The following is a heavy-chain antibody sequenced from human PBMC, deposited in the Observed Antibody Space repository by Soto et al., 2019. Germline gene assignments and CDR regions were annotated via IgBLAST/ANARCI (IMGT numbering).Heavy chain of an antibody. V-gene: IGHV4-34*01. Sequence: SETLSLTCAVYGGSFSGYYWSWIRQPPGKGLEWIGEINHSGSTNYNPSLKSRVTISVDTSKNQFSLKLSSVTAADTAVYYCAGPKKPFGQYYFDYWGQGTLVTVSS. CDR2: INHSGST. CDR1: GGSFSGYY. J-gene: IGHJ4*02. D-gene: IGHD3-10*01. CDR3: AGPKKPFGQYYFDY.